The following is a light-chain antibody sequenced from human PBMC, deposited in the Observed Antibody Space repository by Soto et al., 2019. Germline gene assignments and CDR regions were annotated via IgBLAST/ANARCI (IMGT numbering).Light chain of an antibody. CDR2: DAS. Sequence: DILLTQSPGTLSLSPGERATLSCRASQSVRGTSLAWYQQKPGQAPRLLIYDASSRANGIPDRFSGGGSGTDFTLTISRLEPEDFALYYCQHYGSSHPITFGQGTRLEIK. J-gene: IGKJ5*01. V-gene: IGKV3-20*01. CDR1: QSVRGTS. CDR3: QHYGSSHPIT.